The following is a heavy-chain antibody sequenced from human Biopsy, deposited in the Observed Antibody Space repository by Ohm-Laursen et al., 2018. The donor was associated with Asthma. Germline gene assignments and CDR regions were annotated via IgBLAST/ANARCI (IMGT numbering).Heavy chain of an antibody. J-gene: IGHJ6*02. V-gene: IGHV4-34*01. Sequence: GTLSLNCDVYPGSLSGFFWTWIRQSPGKGLEWIGETNERGVTNNNPSLKSRVIISIDTYWNRVSLKLTSVTAADTAVYYCARGPELDVWGQGTTVTVSS. CDR1: PGSLSGFF. CDR3: ARGPELDV. CDR2: TNERGVT.